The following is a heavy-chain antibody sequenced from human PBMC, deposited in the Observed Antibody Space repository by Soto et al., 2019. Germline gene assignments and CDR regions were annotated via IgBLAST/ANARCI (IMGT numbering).Heavy chain of an antibody. V-gene: IGHV3-23*01. Sequence: PGGSLRLSCAASGFTFSSYAMSWVRQAPGKGLEWVSAISGSGGSTYYADSVKGRFTISRDNSKNTLYLQMNSLRAEDTAVYYCAQTPSILTGGGYWGQGTLVTVSS. CDR2: ISGSGGST. D-gene: IGHD3-9*01. CDR1: GFTFSSYA. CDR3: AQTPSILTGGGY. J-gene: IGHJ4*02.